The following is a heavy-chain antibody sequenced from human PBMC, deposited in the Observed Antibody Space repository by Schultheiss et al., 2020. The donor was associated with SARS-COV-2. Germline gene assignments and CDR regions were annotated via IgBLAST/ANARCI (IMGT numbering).Heavy chain of an antibody. CDR1: GFIFSSYW. J-gene: IGHJ6*03. CDR3: ARDPRVVPAATNHYYYYYMDV. CDR2: ISGSGGST. D-gene: IGHD2-2*01. V-gene: IGHV3-21*04. Sequence: GGSLRLSCATSGFIFSSYWMHWVRQAPGKGLVWVSAISGSGGSTYYADSVKGRFTISRDNAKNSLYLQMNSLRAEDTAVYYCARDPRVVPAATNHYYYYYMDVWGKGTTVTVSS.